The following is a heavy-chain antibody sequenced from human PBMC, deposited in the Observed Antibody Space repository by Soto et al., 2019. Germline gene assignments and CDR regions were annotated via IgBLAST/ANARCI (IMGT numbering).Heavy chain of an antibody. J-gene: IGHJ5*02. CDR1: GYTFPSYD. CDR2: MNPNSGNT. Sequence: GASVKVSCKASGYTFPSYDINWVRQATGQGLEWMGWMNPNSGNTGYAQKFQGRVTMTRNTSISTAYMELSSLRSEDTAMYYCARRAPINWFDPWGQGTLVTVSS. CDR3: ARRAPINWFDP. V-gene: IGHV1-8*01.